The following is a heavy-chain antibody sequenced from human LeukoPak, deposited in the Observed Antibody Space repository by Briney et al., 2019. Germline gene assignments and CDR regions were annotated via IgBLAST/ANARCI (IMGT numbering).Heavy chain of an antibody. V-gene: IGHV1-69*06. J-gene: IGHJ3*02. Sequence: SVKVSCKASGGTFSSYAINWVRQAPGQGLEWMGRIIPIFGTTSYAQKFQGRVTITADKSTSTGYMELSSLRSEDTAVYYCARDLGVVTPIGDAFDIWGQGTMVTVSS. CDR2: IIPIFGTT. CDR1: GGTFSSYA. CDR3: ARDLGVVTPIGDAFDI. D-gene: IGHD2-21*02.